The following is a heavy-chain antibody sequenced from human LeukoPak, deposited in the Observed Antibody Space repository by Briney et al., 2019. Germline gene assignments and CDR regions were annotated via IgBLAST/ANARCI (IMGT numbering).Heavy chain of an antibody. D-gene: IGHD4/OR15-4a*01. Sequence: GGSLRLSCAASGXTFSSYEINWVRQAPGKGLEWVSYISSSGGTIYYADSVKGRFTISRDNATNSLYLQMNSLRAEDTAVYYCARVDYGWYFDLWGRGTLVTVSS. CDR3: ARVDYGWYFDL. CDR2: ISSSGGTI. V-gene: IGHV3-48*03. CDR1: GXTFSSYE. J-gene: IGHJ2*01.